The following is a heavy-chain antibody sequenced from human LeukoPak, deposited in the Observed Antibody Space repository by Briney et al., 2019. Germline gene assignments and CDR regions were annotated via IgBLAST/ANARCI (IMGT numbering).Heavy chain of an antibody. CDR1: GFTFSSYG. Sequence: QSGRSLRLSCAASGFTFSSYGMHGVRQAPGKGLEWVAVIWYDGSNKYYADSVKGRFTISRDNSKNTLYLQMNSLRAEDTAVYYCARVRGDSSGWYGGAFDYWGQGTLVTVSS. J-gene: IGHJ4*02. V-gene: IGHV3-33*01. D-gene: IGHD6-19*01. CDR3: ARVRGDSSGWYGGAFDY. CDR2: IWYDGSNK.